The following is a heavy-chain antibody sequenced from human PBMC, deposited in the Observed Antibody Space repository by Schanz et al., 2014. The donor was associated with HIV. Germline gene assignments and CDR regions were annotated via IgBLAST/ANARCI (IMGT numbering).Heavy chain of an antibody. CDR3: ARDRDSSNWFPEDFDY. Sequence: QVQLVQSGAEVKKPGASVKVSCKASGDTFTGDFMHWVRQAPGQGPEWVGWISLYSGDTNYAQKFQGRVTMTTDISTSTAYMELRSLRSDDTAVYYCARDRDSSNWFPEDFDYWGQGTPVTVSS. D-gene: IGHD6-13*01. J-gene: IGHJ4*02. V-gene: IGHV1-2*02. CDR2: ISLYSGDT. CDR1: GDTFTGDF.